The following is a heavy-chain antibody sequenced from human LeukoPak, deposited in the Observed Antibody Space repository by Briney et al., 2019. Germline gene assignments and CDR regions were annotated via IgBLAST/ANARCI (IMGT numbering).Heavy chain of an antibody. CDR2: INHSGST. V-gene: IGHV4-34*01. CDR3: ARAGIAALPSYYFDY. J-gene: IGHJ4*02. CDR1: GGAFSGYY. Sequence: SETLSLTCAVYGGAFSGYYWSWIRQPTGKGLEWIGEINHSGSTNYNPSLKSRVTISVDTSKNQFSLKLSSVTAADTAVYYCARAGIAALPSYYFDYWGQGTLVTVSS. D-gene: IGHD6-13*01.